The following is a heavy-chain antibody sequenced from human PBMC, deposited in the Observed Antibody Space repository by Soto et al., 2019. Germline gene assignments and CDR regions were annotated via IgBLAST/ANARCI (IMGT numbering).Heavy chain of an antibody. Sequence: QVQLQESGPGLVKPSQTLSLTCTVSGGSISSGGYSWSWIRQHPGKGLEWIGYIFYSGSTSYNPSVTSRVTVSVATSKNQFSLKVSSVTAADTAVYDCARGVLHWGQGALVTVSS. CDR1: GGSISSGGYS. CDR2: IFYSGST. V-gene: IGHV4-31*03. CDR3: ARGVLH. J-gene: IGHJ4*02.